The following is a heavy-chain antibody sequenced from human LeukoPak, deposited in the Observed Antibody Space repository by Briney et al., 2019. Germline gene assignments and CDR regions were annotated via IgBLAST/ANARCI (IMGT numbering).Heavy chain of an antibody. V-gene: IGHV3-15*01. CDR2: IKSKTDGGTT. Sequence: GGSLRLSCAASRFAFSNAWMSWVRQAPGKGLEWVGRIKSKTDGGTTDYAASVKGRFTISRDDSKNTLYLQVNSLKTEDTAVYYCTTETFPAHSGYYYYVDVWGKGTTVTVSS. CDR1: RFAFSNAW. D-gene: IGHD3-16*01. J-gene: IGHJ6*03. CDR3: TTETFPAHSGYYYYVDV.